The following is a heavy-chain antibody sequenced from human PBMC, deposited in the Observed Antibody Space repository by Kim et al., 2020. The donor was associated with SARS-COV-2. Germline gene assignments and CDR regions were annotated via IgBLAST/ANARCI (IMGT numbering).Heavy chain of an antibody. J-gene: IGHJ4*02. CDR1: GFTFSSYS. CDR3: ARGQSITIFGVVRTYYFDY. D-gene: IGHD3-3*01. V-gene: IGHV3-21*01. Sequence: GGSLRLSCAASGFTFSSYSMNWVRQAPGKGLEWVSSISSSSSYIYYADSVKGRFTISRDNAKNSLYLQMNSLRAEDTAVYYCARGQSITIFGVVRTYYFDYWGQGTLVTVSS. CDR2: ISSSSSYI.